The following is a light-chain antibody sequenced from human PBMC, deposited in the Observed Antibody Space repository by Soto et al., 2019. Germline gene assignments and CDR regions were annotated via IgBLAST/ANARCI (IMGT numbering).Light chain of an antibody. Sequence: DIVMTQSPDSLAVSLGERATLNCKSSQSVLYRSNSKNYLAWYQQKPGQPPRLLIYWAYTRESGVPDRFSGSGSGKDFTITIRSMQAEDVDVYYCKKRSNWSINCGKGTRREIK. V-gene: IGKV4-1*01. J-gene: IGKJ5*01. CDR2: WAY. CDR3: KKRSNWSIN. CDR1: QSVLYRSNSKNY.